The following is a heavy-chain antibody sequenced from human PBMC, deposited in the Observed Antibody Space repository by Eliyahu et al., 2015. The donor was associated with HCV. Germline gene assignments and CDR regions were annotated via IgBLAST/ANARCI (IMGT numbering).Heavy chain of an antibody. D-gene: IGHD6-19*01. Sequence: QVQLQESGPGLVKPSETLSLTCXVSGGSITTXYWSWIRQPPGKGRDWIGYINYIAMANSNPSLKGRVTISVDTSKNQFXLNLTSVTAADTAVYYCASGGGGIAVAGTGGWFDPWGQGTLVTVSS. J-gene: IGHJ5*02. CDR1: GGSITTXY. CDR3: ASGGGGIAVAGTGGWFDP. V-gene: IGHV4-59*01. CDR2: INYIAMA.